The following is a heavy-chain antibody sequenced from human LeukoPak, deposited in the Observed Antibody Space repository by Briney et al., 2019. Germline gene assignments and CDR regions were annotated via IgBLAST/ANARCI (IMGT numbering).Heavy chain of an antibody. J-gene: IGHJ4*02. CDR3: ARQYELPHFDY. V-gene: IGHV4-39*01. Sequence: PSETLSLTCTVSGGSISSSSYYWGWIRQPPGKGLEWIGSIYYSGSTYYNPSLKSRVTISVDTSKNQFSLKLSSVTAADTAVYYCARQYELPHFDYWGQGTLVTVSS. CDR1: GGSISSSSYY. CDR2: IYYSGST. D-gene: IGHD1-7*01.